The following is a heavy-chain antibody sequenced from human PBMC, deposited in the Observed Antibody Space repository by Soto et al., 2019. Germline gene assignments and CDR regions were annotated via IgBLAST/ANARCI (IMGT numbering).Heavy chain of an antibody. CDR3: ARDLWVGPTGVI. Sequence: GSLRLSCAASGFTFSSYSMNWVRQAPGKGLEWVSYISSSSSTIYYADSVKGRFTISRDNAKNSLYLQMNSLRAEDTAVYYCARDLWVGPTGVIWGQGTMVTVSS. D-gene: IGHD1-26*01. V-gene: IGHV3-48*01. CDR2: ISSSSSTI. J-gene: IGHJ3*02. CDR1: GFTFSSYS.